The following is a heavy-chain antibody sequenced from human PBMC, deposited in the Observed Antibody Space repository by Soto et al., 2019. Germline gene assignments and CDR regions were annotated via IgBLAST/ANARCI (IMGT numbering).Heavy chain of an antibody. CDR3: ARHEEDRVWLY. V-gene: IGHV4-59*08. CDR2: IYYTGGT. CDR1: GGSISSYH. J-gene: IGHJ4*02. D-gene: IGHD3-16*01. Sequence: QVQLQESGPGLVKPSETLSLTCTVSGGSISSYHWSWIRQPPGQGLEWIGYIYYTGGTNYNPSLNSRITILVDTSTNQFSLKLSSVTAADTAVYYCARHEEDRVWLYWGQGTLVTVSS.